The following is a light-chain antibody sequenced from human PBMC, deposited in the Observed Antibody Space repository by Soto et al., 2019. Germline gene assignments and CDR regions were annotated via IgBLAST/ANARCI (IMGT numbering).Light chain of an antibody. J-gene: IGLJ2*01. CDR2: GNI. CDR3: QSYDSSLSGSV. CDR1: SSNIGAGYD. V-gene: IGLV1-40*01. Sequence: QSVLTQPPSVSGAPGQRVTISCSGSSSNIGAGYDVHWYQQLPGTAPKLLIYGNINRPSGVPDRFSGSKSDTSASLAITGLQAEDDADYCCQSYDSSLSGSVFGGGTKLTVL.